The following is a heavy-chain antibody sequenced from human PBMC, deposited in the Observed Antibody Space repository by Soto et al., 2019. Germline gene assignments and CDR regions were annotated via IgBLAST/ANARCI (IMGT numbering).Heavy chain of an antibody. V-gene: IGHV3-48*01. J-gene: IGHJ6*02. CDR2: ISSGPPRT. Sequence: GGSLRLSCAASGFTFSSFSMNWVRLAPGKGLEWVSYISSGPPRTYYADSVRGRFTISRDNAKNSLYLQMDSLRAEDMAVYYCAREIPVLRYLPVALDVWGQGTKVTVSS. CDR3: AREIPVLRYLPVALDV. CDR1: GFTFSSFS. D-gene: IGHD3-9*01.